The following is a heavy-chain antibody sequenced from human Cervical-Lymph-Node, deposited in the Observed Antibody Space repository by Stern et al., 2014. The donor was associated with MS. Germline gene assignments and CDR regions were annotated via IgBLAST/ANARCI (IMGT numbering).Heavy chain of an antibody. Sequence: VQLVQSGAEVKKPGESLKISCKLSGYSFTIYYIAWVRQMPGKGLEWMGVIYPCASETTYSPSFQGQVTISADKSITTAYLQWSSLRASDTAMYYCARHVQGFDYWGQGTLVTVSS. J-gene: IGHJ4*02. V-gene: IGHV5-51*01. CDR2: IYPCASET. CDR3: ARHVQGFDY. CDR1: GYSFTIYY.